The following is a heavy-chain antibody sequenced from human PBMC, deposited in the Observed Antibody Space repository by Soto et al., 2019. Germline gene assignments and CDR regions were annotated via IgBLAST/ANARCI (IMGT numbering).Heavy chain of an antibody. CDR2: ISSSSSTI. J-gene: IGHJ6*03. D-gene: IGHD6-13*01. CDR3: ARAQVSGSWGYYNYMDV. CDR1: GFTFSSYS. Sequence: EVQLVESGGGLVQPGGYLRLSCAASGFTFSSYSMNWVRQAPGKGLEWGSYISSSSSTIYYADSVKGRVTLCTDNAKNSLYLQMNRRGAEDTAVYYCARAQVSGSWGYYNYMDVWGKGTTVIVSS. V-gene: IGHV3-48*01.